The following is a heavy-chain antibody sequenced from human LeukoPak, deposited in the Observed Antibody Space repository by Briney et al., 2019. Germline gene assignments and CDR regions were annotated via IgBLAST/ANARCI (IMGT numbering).Heavy chain of an antibody. CDR1: GGTFSSYA. CDR2: IIPIFGTA. D-gene: IGHD3-10*01. Sequence: ASVKVSCKASGGTFSSYAISWVRQAPGQGLEWMGGIIPIFGTANYAQKFQGRVTITADESTSTAYMELSSLRSDDTAVYYCARGNLWFGGLPYDNWFDPWGQGTLVTVSS. V-gene: IGHV1-69*13. CDR3: ARGNLWFGGLPYDNWFDP. J-gene: IGHJ5*02.